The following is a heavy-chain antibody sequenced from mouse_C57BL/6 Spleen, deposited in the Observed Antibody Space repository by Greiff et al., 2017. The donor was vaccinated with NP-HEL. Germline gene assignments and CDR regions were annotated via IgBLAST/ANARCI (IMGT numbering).Heavy chain of an antibody. CDR1: GYTFTSYW. V-gene: IGHV1-61*01. CDR2: IYPSDSET. J-gene: IGHJ2*01. CDR3: ARLVYYGSSYFDY. D-gene: IGHD1-1*01. Sequence: QVQLKQSGAELVRPGSSVKLSCKASGYTFTSYWMDWVKQRPGQGLEWIGNIYPSDSETHYNQKFKDKATLTVDKSSSTAYMQLSSLTSEDSAVYYCARLVYYGSSYFDYWGQGTTLTVSS.